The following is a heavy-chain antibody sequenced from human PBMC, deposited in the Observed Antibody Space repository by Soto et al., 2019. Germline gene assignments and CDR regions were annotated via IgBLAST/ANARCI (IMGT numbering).Heavy chain of an antibody. J-gene: IGHJ4*02. D-gene: IGHD3-10*01. CDR1: GESSSTYY. V-gene: IGHV4-34*01. Sequence: QVRLQQWGAGLLKPSETLSLTCGVYGESSSTYYLNWIRQSPGNVLEWIADIHYNGRTNYNPSLKSRLTISVDTSQKQFSLKLTSVAAADTAVYYCVRFEEPSPGSGPLADFWGQGTLVTVSS. CDR3: VRFEEPSPGSGPLADF. CDR2: IHYNGRT.